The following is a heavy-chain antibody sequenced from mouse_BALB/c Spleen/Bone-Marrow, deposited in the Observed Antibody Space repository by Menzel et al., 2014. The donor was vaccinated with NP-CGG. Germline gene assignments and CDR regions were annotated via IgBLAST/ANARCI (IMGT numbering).Heavy chain of an antibody. CDR3: ARGGYGGAWFAY. CDR1: GYTFTSYY. CDR2: IYPGNVNT. J-gene: IGHJ3*01. V-gene: IGHV1S56*01. Sequence: QVQLQQSGPELVKPGPSVRISCKASGYTFTSYYIHWVKQRPGQGLEWIGWIYPGNVNTNYNEKFKGKATLTADKSSSTAYMQLSSLTSEDSAVYFCARGGYGGAWFAYWGQGTLVTVSA. D-gene: IGHD1-2*01.